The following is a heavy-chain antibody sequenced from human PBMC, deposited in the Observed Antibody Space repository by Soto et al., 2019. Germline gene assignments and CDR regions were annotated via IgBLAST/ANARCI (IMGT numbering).Heavy chain of an antibody. CDR3: ASHGSGMDYYYYYGMDV. CDR1: GGSFSGYY. CDR2: INHSGNT. J-gene: IGHJ6*02. Sequence: SETLSLTCAVYGGSFSGYYWSWIRQPPGKGLEWIGEINHSGNTNYNPSLKSRVTISVDTSKNQFSLKLSSVTAADTAVYYCASHGSGMDYYYYYGMDVWGQGTTVTVSS. D-gene: IGHD3-10*01. V-gene: IGHV4-34*01.